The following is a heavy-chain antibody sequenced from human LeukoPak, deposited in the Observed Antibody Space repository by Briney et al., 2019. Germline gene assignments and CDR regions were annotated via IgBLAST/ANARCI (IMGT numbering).Heavy chain of an antibody. CDR2: IIHIVGTA. CDR1: GGSFSSYA. J-gene: IGHJ3*01. Sequence: SVTVPCKACGGSFSSYAMSWVRQAPGQGLEWMGGIIHIVGTANYAQKVQGRGTHPTGQSPSTAFLQLSSLGSEDTVVYYCARDCARPDYVILTGYNTPHAFDLWAQGTMVTVSS. V-gene: IGHV1-69*05. D-gene: IGHD3-9*01. CDR3: ARDCARPDYVILTGYNTPHAFDL.